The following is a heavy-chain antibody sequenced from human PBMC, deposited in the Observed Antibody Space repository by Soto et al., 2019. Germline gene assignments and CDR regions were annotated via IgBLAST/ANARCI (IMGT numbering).Heavy chain of an antibody. Sequence: QVQLVESGGGVVQPGRSLRLSCAASGFKFSDYGMHWVRQSPGKGLEWVAVTWYDGSNDDYPDSVKGRFSISRDNSKNMLYLQMNSLRVEDTAVYYCAREGTMTGRGAFDIWGQGTMVNVSS. CDR1: GFKFSDYG. CDR2: TWYDGSND. D-gene: IGHD3-9*01. J-gene: IGHJ3*02. V-gene: IGHV3-33*01. CDR3: AREGTMTGRGAFDI.